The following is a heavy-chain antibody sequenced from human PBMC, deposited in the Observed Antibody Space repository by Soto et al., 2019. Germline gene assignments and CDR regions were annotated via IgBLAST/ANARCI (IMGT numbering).Heavy chain of an antibody. Sequence: ASVKVSCKASGGTFSSYAISWVRQAPGQGLEWMGGIIPIFGTANYAQKFQGRVTITADESTSTAYMELSSLRSEDTAVYYCASGERITMRRPRVWGQGSPVPVAS. CDR2: IIPIFGTA. CDR3: ASGERITMRRPRV. J-gene: IGHJ4*02. V-gene: IGHV1-69*13. CDR1: GGTFSSYA. D-gene: IGHD3-22*01.